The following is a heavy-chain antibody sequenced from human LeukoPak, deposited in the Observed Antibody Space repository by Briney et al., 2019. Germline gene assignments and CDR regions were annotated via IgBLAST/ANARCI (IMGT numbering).Heavy chain of an antibody. J-gene: IGHJ6*02. CDR2: ISYDGSNK. CDR1: GFTFSSYA. D-gene: IGHD7-27*01. V-gene: IGHV3-30-3*01. Sequence: PGRSLRLSCAASGFTFSSYAMHWVRQVPGKGLEWVAVISYDGSNKYYADSVKGRFTISRDNSKNTLYLQMNSLRAEDTAVYYCARGPRPGLGIYYGMDVWGQGTTVTVSS. CDR3: ARGPRPGLGIYYGMDV.